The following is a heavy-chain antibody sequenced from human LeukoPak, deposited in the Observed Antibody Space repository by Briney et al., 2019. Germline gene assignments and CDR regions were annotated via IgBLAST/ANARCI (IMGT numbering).Heavy chain of an antibody. D-gene: IGHD2-15*01. CDR3: ARGPFCSGGACRDDAFDI. J-gene: IGHJ3*02. CDR1: GGPFSGYY. CDR2: IHHSGNT. V-gene: IGHV4-34*01. Sequence: SETLSLTCAVSGGPFSGYYWTWIRPPPGKGLEWIGEIHHSGNTNYNPSLNDRATMSLNTSNNQVYLTLISVTAADTAVYYCARGPFCSGGACRDDAFDIWGQGTMVTVSS.